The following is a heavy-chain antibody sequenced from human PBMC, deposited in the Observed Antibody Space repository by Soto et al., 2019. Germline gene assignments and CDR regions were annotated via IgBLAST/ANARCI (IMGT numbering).Heavy chain of an antibody. CDR2: IKMDASGK. V-gene: IGHV3-7*01. CDR3: ARASGYGTGASVNHYLDY. CDR1: GGSFSGYY. Sequence: ETLSLTCAVYGGSFSGYYWSWIRQAPGKGLEWLATIKMDASGKKYVDSVKGRFTMSRDNAKNSLYLQMDSLRAEDTAVYYCARASGYGTGASVNHYLDYRDHGTLVTVAS. D-gene: IGHD3-10*01. J-gene: IGHJ4*03.